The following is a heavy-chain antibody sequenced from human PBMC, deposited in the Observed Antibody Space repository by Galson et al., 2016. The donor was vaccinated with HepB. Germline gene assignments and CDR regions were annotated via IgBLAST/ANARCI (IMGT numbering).Heavy chain of an antibody. V-gene: IGHV4-30-2*01. CDR2: IFQNGGT. CDR3: ARNRITRGQALMRYYGMDV. Sequence: TLSLTCAVSGDSVSSDEYSWTWVRQPPGKGLQWIGHIFQNGGTFYSPSLRSRVTMSLDRSRNQFSLKLSSVTAADTAVYFCARNRITRGQALMRYYGMDVCGKGTTVTVSS. J-gene: IGHJ6*04. D-gene: IGHD3-10*01. CDR1: GDSVSSDEYS.